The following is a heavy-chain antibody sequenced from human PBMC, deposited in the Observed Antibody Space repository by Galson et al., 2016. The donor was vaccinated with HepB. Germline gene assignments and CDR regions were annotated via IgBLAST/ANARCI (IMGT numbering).Heavy chain of an antibody. CDR2: ISTSGSST. J-gene: IGHJ4*02. Sequence: LRLSCAASGFAFRVYGMTWVRQAPRKGLEWVSAISTSGSSTDYADSVKGRFTISRDNSKNTLYLQMNSLRAEDTAVYYCAKGTTDLGYDLGQGIVVTVSS. CDR3: AKGTTDLGYD. D-gene: IGHD4-11*01. V-gene: IGHV3-23*01. CDR1: GFAFRVYG.